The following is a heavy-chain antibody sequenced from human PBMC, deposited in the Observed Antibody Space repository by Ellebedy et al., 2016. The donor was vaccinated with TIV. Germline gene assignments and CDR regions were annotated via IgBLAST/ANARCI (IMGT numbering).Heavy chain of an antibody. CDR1: GGSVSSGSSY. V-gene: IGHV4-61*01. J-gene: IGHJ2*01. CDR3: AREGTVGATTPWSYFDL. D-gene: IGHD1-26*01. Sequence: SETLSLXXTVSGGSVSSGSSYWSWIRQPPGKGLECIGYIYYSGSTNYNPSLKSRVTISVDTSKNQFSLKLSSVTAADTAVYYCAREGTVGATTPWSYFDLWGRGTLVTVSS. CDR2: IYYSGST.